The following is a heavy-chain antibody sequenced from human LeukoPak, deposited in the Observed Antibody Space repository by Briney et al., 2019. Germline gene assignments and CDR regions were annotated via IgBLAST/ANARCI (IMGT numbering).Heavy chain of an antibody. D-gene: IGHD3-10*01. CDR3: ARDSHFGSGSYFRY. J-gene: IGHJ4*02. V-gene: IGHV4-39*02. CDR1: GGSISSSSYY. Sequence: SETLSLTCTVSGGSISSSSYYWGWIRQPPGKGLEWIGSIYYSGSTYYNPSLKSRVTISVDTSKNQFSLKLSSVTAADTAVYYCARDSHFGSGSYFRYWGQGTLVTVSS. CDR2: IYYSGST.